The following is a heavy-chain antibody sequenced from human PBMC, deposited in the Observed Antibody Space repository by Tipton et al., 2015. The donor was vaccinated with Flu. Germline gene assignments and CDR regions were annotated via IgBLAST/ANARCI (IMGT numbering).Heavy chain of an antibody. CDR3: TEGPPAFDI. Sequence: SLRLSCAASGFSFSTYALSWVRQAPGKGLEWVAHISGGSETTYYADFAKGRFTISRDNSKNTLYLQMNSLRGEDSALYYCTEGPPAFDIWGQGTMVSVSA. CDR2: ISGGSETT. V-gene: IGHV3-23*01. CDR1: GFSFSTYA. J-gene: IGHJ3*02.